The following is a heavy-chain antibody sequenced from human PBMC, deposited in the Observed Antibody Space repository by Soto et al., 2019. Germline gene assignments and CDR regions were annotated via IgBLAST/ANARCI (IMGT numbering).Heavy chain of an antibody. CDR3: ARELLVVVTTYIRNYGMDV. CDR2: INPSGGST. J-gene: IGHJ6*02. V-gene: IGHV1-46*01. Sequence: GASVNVSCKSSGYTFTSYYMHWVRQAPGQGLECMGIINPSGGSTIYAQKFQGRVTMTRDTSTSTVYMELSSLRSEDTAVYYCARELLVVVTTYIRNYGMDVWGQGTTVTVSS. CDR1: GYTFTSYY. D-gene: IGHD3-22*01.